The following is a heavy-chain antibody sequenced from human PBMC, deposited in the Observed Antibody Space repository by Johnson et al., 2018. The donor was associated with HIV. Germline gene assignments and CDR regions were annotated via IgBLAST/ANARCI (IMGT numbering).Heavy chain of an antibody. CDR1: GFTFSSYG. J-gene: IGHJ3*02. CDR3: ARVSLAYSYGYDALDI. Sequence: QVQLVESGGGVVQPGRSLRVSCAASGFTFSSYGMHWVRQAPGKGLEWVAVTSNDGRNKYYADSVKGRFTIYRDNSKNTLFLQLNSLRPEDTAVYYCARVSLAYSYGYDALDIWGQGTMVTVSS. D-gene: IGHD5-18*01. CDR2: TSNDGRNK. V-gene: IGHV3-30*03.